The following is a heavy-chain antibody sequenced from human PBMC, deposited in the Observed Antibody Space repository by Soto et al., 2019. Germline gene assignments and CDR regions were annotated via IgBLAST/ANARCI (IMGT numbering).Heavy chain of an antibody. CDR1: GGTFSSYA. Sequence: QVQLVQSGAEVKKPGSSVKVSCKASGGTFSSYAISWVRQAPGQGLEWMGWISAYNGNTNYAQKLQGRVTMTTDTSTSTAYMELRSLRSDDTAVYYCARDCEVDTGPPDAFDIWGQGTMVTVSS. V-gene: IGHV1-18*01. CDR3: ARDCEVDTGPPDAFDI. D-gene: IGHD5-18*01. J-gene: IGHJ3*02. CDR2: ISAYNGNT.